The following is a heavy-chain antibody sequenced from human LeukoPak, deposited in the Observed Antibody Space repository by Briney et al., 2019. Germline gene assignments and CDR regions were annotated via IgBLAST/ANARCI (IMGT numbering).Heavy chain of an antibody. D-gene: IGHD7-27*01. J-gene: IGHJ3*02. CDR1: GFTFSSYA. Sequence: GGSLRLSCAASGFTFSSYAMHWVRQAPGKGLEWVSGIRANGETTYYADSVRGRFTISRDNSRSMVWLQMNSLTAEDTAMYYCGRDLNWGAFAIRGLGTLVTVSS. V-gene: IGHV3-23*01. CDR2: IRANGETT. CDR3: GRDLNWGAFAI.